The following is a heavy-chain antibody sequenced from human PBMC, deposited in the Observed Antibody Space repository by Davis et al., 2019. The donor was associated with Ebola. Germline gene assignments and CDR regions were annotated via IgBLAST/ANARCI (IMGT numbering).Heavy chain of an antibody. J-gene: IGHJ4*02. V-gene: IGHV1-18*01. CDR3: ARGVIAARWVDY. Sequence: ASVKVSCKASGGTFSSYTISWVRQAPGQGLEWMGWISAYNGNTNYAQKLQGRVTMTTDTSTSTAYMELRSLRSDDTAVYYCARGVIAARWVDYWGQGTLVSVSS. D-gene: IGHD6-6*01. CDR2: ISAYNGNT. CDR1: GGTFSSYT.